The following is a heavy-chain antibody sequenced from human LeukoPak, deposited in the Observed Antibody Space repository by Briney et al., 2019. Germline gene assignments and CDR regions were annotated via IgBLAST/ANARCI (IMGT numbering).Heavy chain of an antibody. J-gene: IGHJ4*02. V-gene: IGHV4-30-2*01. CDR2: IYHSGST. CDR1: GGSISSGGYS. Sequence: SQTLSLTCAVSGGSISSGGYSWSWIRQPPGKGLEWIGYIYHSGSTYYNPSLKSRVTISVDTSKNQFSLKLSSVTAADTAVYYCARGVYTAAAQYGYWGQGTLVTVSS. D-gene: IGHD6-13*01. CDR3: ARGVYTAAAQYGY.